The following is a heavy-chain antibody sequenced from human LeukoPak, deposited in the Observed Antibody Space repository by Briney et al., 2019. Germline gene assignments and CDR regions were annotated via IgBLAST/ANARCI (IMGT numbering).Heavy chain of an antibody. V-gene: IGHV4-59*01. D-gene: IGHD3-10*01. CDR3: ARSELLWFGGVNSGFDY. CDR2: IYYSGST. CDR1: GGSISNYY. J-gene: IGHJ4*02. Sequence: LETLSLTCTVSGGSISNYYWSWIRQPPGKGLEWIGYIYYSGSTNYNPSLKSRVTISVDTSKNQFSLKLSSVTAADTAVYYCARSELLWFGGVNSGFDYWGQGTLVTGSS.